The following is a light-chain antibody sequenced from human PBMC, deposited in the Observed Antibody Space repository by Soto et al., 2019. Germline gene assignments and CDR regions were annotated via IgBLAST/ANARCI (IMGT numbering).Light chain of an antibody. V-gene: IGKV1-5*01. Sequence: DIQMTQSPSTLSASVGDRVTITCRASQSISNWLAWYQQKPGKAPKLLIYDASSLESGVTSRFSGSGSGTEFTLSISSLQPDDFATYYCQQYNSYSPWTFGQGTMVEIK. CDR2: DAS. J-gene: IGKJ1*01. CDR3: QQYNSYSPWT. CDR1: QSISNW.